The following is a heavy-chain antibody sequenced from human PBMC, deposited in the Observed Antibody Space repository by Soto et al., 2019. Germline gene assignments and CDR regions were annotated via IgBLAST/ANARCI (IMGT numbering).Heavy chain of an antibody. CDR1: GYTFTSYG. CDR3: ARDRVRGSGSYYPNDAFDI. D-gene: IGHD3-10*01. CDR2: ISAYNGNT. Sequence: ASVKVSCKASGYTFTSYGISWVRQAPGQGLEWMGWISAYNGNTNYAQKLQGRVTMTTDTSTSTAYMELRSLRSEDTAVYYCARDRVRGSGSYYPNDAFDIWGQGTMVTVSS. V-gene: IGHV1-18*01. J-gene: IGHJ3*02.